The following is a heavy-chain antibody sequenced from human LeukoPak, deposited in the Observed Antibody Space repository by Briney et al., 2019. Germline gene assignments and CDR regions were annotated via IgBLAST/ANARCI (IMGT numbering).Heavy chain of an antibody. Sequence: GGSLRLSCAASGFTVSSNYMSWVRQAPGKGLKWVSIIYSGGSTYYADSVKGRFTISRDNSKNTLYLQMNSLRAEDTAVYYCARREAFYYGDYEAYWGQGALVTVSS. CDR3: ARREAFYYGDYEAY. CDR2: IYSGGST. J-gene: IGHJ4*02. V-gene: IGHV3-53*01. D-gene: IGHD4-17*01. CDR1: GFTVSSNY.